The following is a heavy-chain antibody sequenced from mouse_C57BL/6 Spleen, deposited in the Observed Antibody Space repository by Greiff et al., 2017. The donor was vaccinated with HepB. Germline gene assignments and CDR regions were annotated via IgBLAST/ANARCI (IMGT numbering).Heavy chain of an antibody. D-gene: IGHD3-2*02. CDR1: GYTFTSYT. J-gene: IGHJ3*01. CDR2: INPSSGYT. Sequence: VKLQESGAELARPGASVKMSCKASGYTFTSYTMHWVKQRPGQGLEWIGYINPSSGYTKYNQKFKDKATLTADKSSSTAYMQLSSLTSEDSAVYYCAREDSSGYVSAWFAYRGQGTLVTVSA. V-gene: IGHV1-4*01. CDR3: AREDSSGYVSAWFAY.